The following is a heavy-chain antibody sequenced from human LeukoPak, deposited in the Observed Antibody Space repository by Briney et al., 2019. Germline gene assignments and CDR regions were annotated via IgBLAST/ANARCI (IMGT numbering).Heavy chain of an antibody. J-gene: IGHJ4*02. Sequence: PSETLSLTCIVSGGSISNSSYYWGWIRQPPGKGLEWIGRVDSSGSAYYNPSLKSRVTISVDTSKNQFSLKLTSVTAAETAVYYCARHWVVTPNYWGQGTLVTASP. V-gene: IGHV4-39*01. CDR1: GGSISNSSYY. D-gene: IGHD4-23*01. CDR2: VDSSGSA. CDR3: ARHWVVTPNY.